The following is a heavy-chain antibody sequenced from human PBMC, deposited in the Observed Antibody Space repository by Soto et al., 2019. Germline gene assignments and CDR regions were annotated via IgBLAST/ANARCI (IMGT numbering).Heavy chain of an antibody. CDR2: IYYSGST. CDR3: AGMPYTSGLRFDP. D-gene: IGHD6-19*01. Sequence: TSETLSLTCTVSGGSISSGGYYWSWIRQHPGKGLEWIGYIYYSGSTYYNPPLKSRVTISVDRSNNQCSLKLKSVTAADTAVYFCAGMPYTSGLRFDPWGPGTLVTVSS. J-gene: IGHJ5*02. V-gene: IGHV4-31*03. CDR1: GGSISSGGYY.